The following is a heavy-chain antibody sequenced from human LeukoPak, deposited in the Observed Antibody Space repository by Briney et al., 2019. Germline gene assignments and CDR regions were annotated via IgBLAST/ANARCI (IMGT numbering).Heavy chain of an antibody. CDR3: ARAGWGDDSWSGPTINWVDP. D-gene: IGHD3-3*01. V-gene: IGHV4-59*11. J-gene: IGHJ5*02. CDR1: GGSITIHY. Sequence: SETLSLTCTVSGGSITIHYWSWIRHPPGKGLKGIGYIYDGRNTNYNPSLKSRVAISADTSKNQFSLQLRSVTAADTAVYYCARAGWGDDSWSGPTINWVDPWGQGTLITVSS. CDR2: IYDGRNT.